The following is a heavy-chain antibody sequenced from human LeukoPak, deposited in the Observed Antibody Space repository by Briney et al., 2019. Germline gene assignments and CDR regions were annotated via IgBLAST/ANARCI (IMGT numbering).Heavy chain of an antibody. CDR2: ISGYNGNT. D-gene: IGHD5-18*01. Sequence: GASVKVSCKASGYTFTSYDISWVRQAPGQGLEWMGWISGYNGNTNNARKFQGRVTMTTDTSTSTAYMELRSLRSDDTAVYYCARGAAGYSYGWGQGTLVTVSS. V-gene: IGHV1-18*01. CDR1: GYTFTSYD. CDR3: ARGAAGYSYG. J-gene: IGHJ4*02.